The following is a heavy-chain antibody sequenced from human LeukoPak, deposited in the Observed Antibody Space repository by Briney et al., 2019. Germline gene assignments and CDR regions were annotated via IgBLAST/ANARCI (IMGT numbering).Heavy chain of an antibody. Sequence: GGSLRLSCAASGFTFSDYYMSWIRQAPGKGLEWVSYISSIGSTIYYADSVKGRFTISRDNAKNSLYLQMNSLRAEDTAVYYCARRKSGSYPYMDVWGQGTTVTVSS. J-gene: IGHJ6*02. D-gene: IGHD1-26*01. CDR3: ARRKSGSYPYMDV. V-gene: IGHV3-11*01. CDR1: GFTFSDYY. CDR2: ISSIGSTI.